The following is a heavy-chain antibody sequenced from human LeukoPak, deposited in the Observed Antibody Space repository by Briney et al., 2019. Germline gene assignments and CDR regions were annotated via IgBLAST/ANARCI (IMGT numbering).Heavy chain of an antibody. D-gene: IGHD4-23*01. CDR3: ARGITYYGGYSGDGWYFHL. CDR2: VYTSGST. J-gene: IGHJ2*01. Sequence: PGGSLRLSCAASGFTVSFFYMSWVRQAPGKGLEWVSLVYTSGSTYTADSLKDRFTISRDSSKNTLSLQMRDLGAGDTAVYYCARGITYYGGYSGDGWYFHLWGRGPLVTVSS. CDR1: GFTVSFFY. V-gene: IGHV3-66*01.